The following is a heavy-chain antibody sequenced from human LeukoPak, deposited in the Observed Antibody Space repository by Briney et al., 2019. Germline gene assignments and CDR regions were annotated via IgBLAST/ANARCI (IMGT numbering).Heavy chain of an antibody. CDR2: ISSSSTI. CDR1: GFTFSSYS. D-gene: IGHD2-2*01. Sequence: GGSLRLSCAASGFTFSSYSMTWVRQAPGKGLEWVSYISSSSTIYYADSVKGRFTISRDNAKNSLYLQMNSLRAEDTAVYYCARLSITNWFDPWGQGTLVTVSS. J-gene: IGHJ5*02. V-gene: IGHV3-48*01. CDR3: ARLSITNWFDP.